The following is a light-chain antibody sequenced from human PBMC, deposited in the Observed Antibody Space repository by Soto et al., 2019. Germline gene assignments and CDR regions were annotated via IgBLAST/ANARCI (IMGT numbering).Light chain of an antibody. J-gene: IGLJ1*01. CDR1: RSDVGGYNY. V-gene: IGLV2-14*01. Sequence: QSVLTQPAYVSGSPGQSITISCTGTRSDVGGYNYVSWYQQHPGKAPKLMIYEVTNRPSGVSNRFSGSKSGNTASLTISGLQAEGEADYYCSSYTSRSTLVFGTGTKVTVL. CDR2: EVT. CDR3: SSYTSRSTLV.